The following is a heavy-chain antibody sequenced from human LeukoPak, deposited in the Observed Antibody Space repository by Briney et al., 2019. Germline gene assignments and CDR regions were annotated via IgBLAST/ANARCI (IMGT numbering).Heavy chain of an antibody. V-gene: IGHV5-51*01. CDR2: IYPGDSDT. CDR1: GYSFTSYW. Sequence: GESLKISCKGSGYSFTSYWIGWVRQMPGKGLEWMGIIYPGDSDTRYSPSFQGQVTISADKSISTAYLQWSSLKASDTAMYYCARQGLWFGESGNYGMDVWGQGTTVTVSS. J-gene: IGHJ6*02. D-gene: IGHD3-10*01. CDR3: ARQGLWFGESGNYGMDV.